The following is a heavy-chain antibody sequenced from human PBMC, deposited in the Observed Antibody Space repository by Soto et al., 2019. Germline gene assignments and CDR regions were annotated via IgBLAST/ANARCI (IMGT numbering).Heavy chain of an antibody. J-gene: IGHJ4*02. D-gene: IGHD2-15*01. CDR1: GFTFSSYA. V-gene: IGHV3-64D*06. CDR3: VKGPLGYCSGGSCPTFGY. Sequence: GGSLRLSCPASGFTFSSYAMHWVRQAPGKGLEYVSAISSNGGSTYYTDSVKGRFTISRDNSKNTLYLQMSSLRAEDTAVYYCVKGPLGYCSGGSCPTFGYWGQVTLVTVSS. CDR2: ISSNGGST.